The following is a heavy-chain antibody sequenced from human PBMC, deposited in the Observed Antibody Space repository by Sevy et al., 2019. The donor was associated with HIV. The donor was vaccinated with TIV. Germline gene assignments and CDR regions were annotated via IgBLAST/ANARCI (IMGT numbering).Heavy chain of an antibody. D-gene: IGHD2-2*01. CDR1: GFAFNTFG. J-gene: IGHJ5*02. CDR2: ISFDENIK. Sequence: GGSLRLSCAASGFAFNTFGMHWVRRAPGKGLEWVAFISFDENIKYYADSVKDRFTISRDNSKNMLYLQMNSLRAEVTAMYYCARDRYCSTSRCYNWIDPWGQGTLVTVSS. V-gene: IGHV3-33*01. CDR3: ARDRYCSTSRCYNWIDP.